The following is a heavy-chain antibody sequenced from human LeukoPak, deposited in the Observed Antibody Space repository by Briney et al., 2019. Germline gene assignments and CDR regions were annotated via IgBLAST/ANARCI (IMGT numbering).Heavy chain of an antibody. CDR2: IYTSGST. J-gene: IGHJ6*03. CDR1: GGSISSGSYY. CDR3: ARDSLLPSAMGYYYMDV. V-gene: IGHV4-61*02. Sequence: PSETLSLTCTVSGGSISSGSYYWSWIRQPAGTGLEWIGRIYTSGSTNHNPSLKSRVTISVDTSKNQFSLKLSSVTAADTALYYCARDSLLPSAMGYYYMDVWGKGTTVTVSS. D-gene: IGHD2-2*01.